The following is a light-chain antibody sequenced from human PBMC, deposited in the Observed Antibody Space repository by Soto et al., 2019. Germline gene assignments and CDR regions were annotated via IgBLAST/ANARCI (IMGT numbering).Light chain of an antibody. CDR3: QQDNSYSWT. Sequence: DIQITQSPSTLSAPVGDRVTITCRASQSVSNWLAWYQQTPGKAPKLLIYKASTLESGVPSRFSGSGSGTEFTLSINNLQPDDFATYYCQQDNSYSWTFGQGTKVDI. V-gene: IGKV1-5*03. J-gene: IGKJ1*01. CDR2: KAS. CDR1: QSVSNW.